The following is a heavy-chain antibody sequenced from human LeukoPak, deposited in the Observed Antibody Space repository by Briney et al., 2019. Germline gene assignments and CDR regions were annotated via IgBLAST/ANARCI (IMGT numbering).Heavy chain of an antibody. CDR1: GFTFSSFW. CDR2: IKQDGSEK. D-gene: IGHD3-9*01. J-gene: IGHJ5*02. Sequence: PGGSLRLSCAASGFTFSSFWMRWVRQAPGKGLELVANIKQDGSEKYYVDSVQGRFTISRDNAKNSLYLQMNSLRAEDTAVYYCAKVRSLAAGERYFDWFLRSNWFDPWGQGTLVTVSS. V-gene: IGHV3-7*03. CDR3: AKVRSLAAGERYFDWFLRSNWFDP.